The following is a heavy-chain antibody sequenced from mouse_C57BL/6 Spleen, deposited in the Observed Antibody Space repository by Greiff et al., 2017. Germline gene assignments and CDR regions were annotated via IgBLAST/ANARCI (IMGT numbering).Heavy chain of an antibody. D-gene: IGHD1-1*01. Sequence: QVQLQQPGAELVRPGSSVKLSCKASGYTFTSYWMHWVKQRPIQGLEWIGNIDPSDSETHYNQKFKDKATLTVDKSSSTAYMQLSSLTSEDSAVXYCARGLYYYGSSSWYFDVWGTGTTVTVSS. CDR2: IDPSDSET. J-gene: IGHJ1*03. V-gene: IGHV1-52*01. CDR3: ARGLYYYGSSSWYFDV. CDR1: GYTFTSYW.